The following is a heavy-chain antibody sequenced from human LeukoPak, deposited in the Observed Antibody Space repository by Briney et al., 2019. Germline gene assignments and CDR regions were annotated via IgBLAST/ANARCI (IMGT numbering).Heavy chain of an antibody. Sequence: PGGSLRLSCAASGFTFSSYGMHWVRQAPGKGLEWVAVISYDGSNKYYADSVKGRFTISRDNSKNTLYLQMNGLRAEDTAVYYCARDLYSSSWPHLDYWGQGTLVTVSS. CDR2: ISYDGSNK. CDR1: GFTFSSYG. D-gene: IGHD6-13*01. CDR3: ARDLYSSSWPHLDY. J-gene: IGHJ4*02. V-gene: IGHV3-30*19.